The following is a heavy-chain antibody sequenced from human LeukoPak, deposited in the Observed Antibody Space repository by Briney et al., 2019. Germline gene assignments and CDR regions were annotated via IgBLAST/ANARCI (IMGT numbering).Heavy chain of an antibody. J-gene: IGHJ4*02. Sequence: GGSLRLSCAASGFTFDDYAMHWVRQAPGKGLEWVAVISYDGSNKYYADSVKGRFTISRDNSKNTLYLQMNSLRAEDTAVYYCAKDEDYYDSSGYYYWGQGTLVTVSS. CDR1: GFTFDDYA. D-gene: IGHD3-22*01. V-gene: IGHV3-30*18. CDR2: ISYDGSNK. CDR3: AKDEDYYDSSGYYY.